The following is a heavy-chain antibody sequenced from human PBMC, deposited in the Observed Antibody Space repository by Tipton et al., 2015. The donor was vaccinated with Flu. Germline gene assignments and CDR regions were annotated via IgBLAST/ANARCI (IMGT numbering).Heavy chain of an antibody. CDR3: ARTTYGDWFDP. CDR1: GYSISSGYY. D-gene: IGHD4-17*01. CDR2: IYHSGST. Sequence: TLSLTCAVSGYSISSGYYWGWIRQPPGKGLEWIGSIYHSGSTYYNPSLKSRVTISVDTSKNQFSLKLSSVTAADTAVYYCARTTYGDWFDPWGQGTLVTVSS. V-gene: IGHV4-38-2*01. J-gene: IGHJ5*02.